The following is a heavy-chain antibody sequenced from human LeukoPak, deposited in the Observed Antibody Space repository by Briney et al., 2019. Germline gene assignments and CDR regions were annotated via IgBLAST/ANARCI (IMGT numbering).Heavy chain of an antibody. CDR1: GVSISNYY. V-gene: IGHV4-59*01. CDR3: ARWGEHRDSVVHAFDI. CDR2: GHYSGTT. J-gene: IGHJ3*02. D-gene: IGHD2-21*02. Sequence: KPSETLSLTCTVSGVSISNYYWNWMRQSPGKGLEWIGYGHYSGTTKYNPSLRSRVTISVDTSQDQLSLKLSSVNTADTAVYDGARWGEHRDSVVHAFDIWGQGTMVTVSS.